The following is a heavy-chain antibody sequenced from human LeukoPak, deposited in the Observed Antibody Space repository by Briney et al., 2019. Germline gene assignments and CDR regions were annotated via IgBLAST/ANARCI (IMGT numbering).Heavy chain of an antibody. V-gene: IGHV4-39*01. CDR3: ARHRVYDPYYFDY. J-gene: IGHJ4*02. D-gene: IGHD2/OR15-2a*01. CDR2: IYYSGST. CDR1: GGSISSSSYY. Sequence: SSETLSLTCTVSGGSISSSSYYWGWIRQPPGKGLEWIGSIYYSGSTYYNPSLKSRVTISVDTSKNQFSLKLSSVTAADTAVYYCARHRVYDPYYFDYWGQGTLVTVSS.